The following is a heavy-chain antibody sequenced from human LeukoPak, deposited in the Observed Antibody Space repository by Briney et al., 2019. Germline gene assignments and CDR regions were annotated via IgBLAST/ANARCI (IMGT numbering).Heavy chain of an antibody. J-gene: IGHJ5*02. Sequence: ASVKVSCKASGYTFTSYYMHWVRQAPGQGLEWMGIINPSGGSTSYAQKFQGRVTMTRDTSTSTVYMELSSLRSEDTAVYYCARTSLPSIAAPAFDPWGQGTLVTVSS. D-gene: IGHD6-6*01. CDR2: INPSGGST. CDR1: GYTFTSYY. CDR3: ARTSLPSIAAPAFDP. V-gene: IGHV1-46*01.